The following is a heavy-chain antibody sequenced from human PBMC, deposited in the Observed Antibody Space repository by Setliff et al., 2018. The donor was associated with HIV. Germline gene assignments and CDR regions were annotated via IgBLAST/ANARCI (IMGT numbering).Heavy chain of an antibody. J-gene: IGHJ4*02. D-gene: IGHD6-13*01. Sequence: ETLSLTCAVSGYSIGSGYFWGWIRQPPGKGLEWIGSIYNSGSTHYNHSLRTRVIISVDTSNQFSLKLSSVTAADAAVYYCARSPSYRSSWEYYFDYWGQGILVTVSS. V-gene: IGHV4-38-2*01. CDR2: IYNSGST. CDR1: GYSIGSGYF. CDR3: ARSPSYRSSWEYYFDY.